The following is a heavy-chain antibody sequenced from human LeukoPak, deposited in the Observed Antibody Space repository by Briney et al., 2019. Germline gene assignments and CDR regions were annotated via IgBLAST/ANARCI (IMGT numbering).Heavy chain of an antibody. V-gene: IGHV3-7*05. CDR2: IKQDGSET. CDR1: GLTFGDYW. Sequence: GGSLRLSCEASGLTFGDYWMTWVRQAPGKGPECVANIKQDGSETHYVDSVKGRFTIFRDNAKNSLSLQMNSLRVEDTAMYYCATYWRYFDWLLLDTRGLGTMVTVSS. CDR3: ATYWRYFDWLLLDT. D-gene: IGHD3-9*01. J-gene: IGHJ3*02.